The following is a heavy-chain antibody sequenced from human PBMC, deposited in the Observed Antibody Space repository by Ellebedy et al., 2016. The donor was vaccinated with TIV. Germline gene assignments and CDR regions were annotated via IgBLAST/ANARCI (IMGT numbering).Heavy chain of an antibody. CDR2: INHSGST. J-gene: IGHJ4*02. V-gene: IGHV4-34*01. CDR3: ARWNDDSSGYYIFDY. D-gene: IGHD3-22*01. CDR1: AGSFSGYY. Sequence: SETLSLTCAVYAGSFSGYYWSWIRQPPGKGLEWIGEINHSGSTNYNPSLKSRVTISVDTSKSQFSLKLSSVTAADTAVYYCARWNDDSSGYYIFDYWGQGTLVTVSS.